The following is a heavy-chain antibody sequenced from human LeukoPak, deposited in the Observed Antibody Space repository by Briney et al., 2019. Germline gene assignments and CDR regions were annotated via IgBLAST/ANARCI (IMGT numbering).Heavy chain of an antibody. CDR3: ARDPVATWVGYYYYYMDV. CDR1: GFTFSSYA. Sequence: GGSLRLSCAASGFTFSSYAMHWVRQAPGKGLEWVAVISYDGSNKYYADSVKGRFTISRDNSKNTLYLQMNSLRAEDTAVYYCARDPVATWVGYYYYYMDVWGKGTTVTVSS. V-gene: IGHV3-30-3*01. D-gene: IGHD6-19*01. CDR2: ISYDGSNK. J-gene: IGHJ6*03.